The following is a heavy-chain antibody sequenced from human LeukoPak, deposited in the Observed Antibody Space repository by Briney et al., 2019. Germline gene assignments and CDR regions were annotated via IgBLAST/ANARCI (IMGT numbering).Heavy chain of an antibody. J-gene: IGHJ4*02. Sequence: SETLSLTCTVSGGSMNQYYWSWVRQPAGKGLEWIGRIYSTGTTYYKPSLKSRVTISVDTSKNQFSLKLSSVTAADTAVYYCARHTRSGLQSLGPYNFDYWGQGTLVTVSS. V-gene: IGHV4-4*07. CDR2: IYSTGTT. CDR1: GGSMNQYY. D-gene: IGHD5-24*01. CDR3: ARHTRSGLQSLGPYNFDY.